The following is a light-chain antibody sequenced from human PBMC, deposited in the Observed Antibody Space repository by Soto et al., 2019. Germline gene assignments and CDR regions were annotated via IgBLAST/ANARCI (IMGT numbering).Light chain of an antibody. Sequence: QSVLTKPPSVSGAPGQMVTISCTGSYSNIGAGYDVHWYQQLPGTAPKLLIYGNSNRPSGVPDRFSGSKSGTSASLAITGLQAEDEAHYYCQSYDNNLSGSVFVGGTKLTVL. V-gene: IGLV1-40*01. CDR1: YSNIGAGYD. CDR3: QSYDNNLSGSV. J-gene: IGLJ2*01. CDR2: GNS.